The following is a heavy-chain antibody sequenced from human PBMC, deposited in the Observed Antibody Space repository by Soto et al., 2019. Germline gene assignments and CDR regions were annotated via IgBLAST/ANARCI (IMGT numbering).Heavy chain of an antibody. CDR1: GFPFSDAW. J-gene: IGHJ5*02. D-gene: IGHD2-2*01. CDR2: IKQDGSEK. Sequence: GGSLRLSCAASGFPFSDAWINWVRQAPGKGLEWVANIKQDGSEKYYVDSVKGRFTISRDNAKNSLYLQMNSLRAEDTAVYCCARTRAGYCSSTSCYAGWFDPWGQGTLVTVSS. V-gene: IGHV3-7*01. CDR3: ARTRAGYCSSTSCYAGWFDP.